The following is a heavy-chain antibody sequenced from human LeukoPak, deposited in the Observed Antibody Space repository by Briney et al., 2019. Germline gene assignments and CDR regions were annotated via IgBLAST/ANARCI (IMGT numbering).Heavy chain of an antibody. CDR1: GYTFTGYY. Sequence: ASVKVSCKASGYTFTGYYVHWVRQAPGQGLEWMGWMNPKSGGTNYAQKFEARVTMNRDTSISTAYMELSRLRFDDTAVYYCARSPDILTGEKFDYWGQGTRVTVSS. V-gene: IGHV1-2*02. J-gene: IGHJ4*02. D-gene: IGHD3-9*01. CDR3: ARSPDILTGEKFDY. CDR2: MNPKSGGT.